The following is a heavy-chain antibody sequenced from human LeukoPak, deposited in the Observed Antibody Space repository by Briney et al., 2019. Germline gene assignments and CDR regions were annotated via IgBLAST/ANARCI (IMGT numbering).Heavy chain of an antibody. V-gene: IGHV4-59*08. D-gene: IGHD3-3*01. Sequence: SETLSLTCTVSGGSISSYYWSWIRQPPGKGLEYIGYIYYDGSTHYNPSLRSRVSISVDTSKNQFFLNLSSLTAADTAVYYCARRASGYTVSWCDPWGQGTLVTV. J-gene: IGHJ5*02. CDR1: GGSISSYY. CDR3: ARRASGYTVSWCDP. CDR2: IYYDGST.